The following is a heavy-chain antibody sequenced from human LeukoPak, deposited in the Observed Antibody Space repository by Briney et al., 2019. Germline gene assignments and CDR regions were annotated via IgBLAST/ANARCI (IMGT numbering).Heavy chain of an antibody. CDR1: GGSISSSNW. Sequence: SGTLSLTCAVSGGSISSSNWWSWVRQPPGKGLEWIGEIYHSGSTNYNPSLKSRVTISVDKSKNQFSLKLSSVTAADTAVYYCARRVYSSGWYGGGSVNWFDPWGQGTLVTVSS. D-gene: IGHD6-19*01. CDR3: ARRVYSSGWYGGGSVNWFDP. V-gene: IGHV4-4*02. CDR2: IYHSGST. J-gene: IGHJ5*02.